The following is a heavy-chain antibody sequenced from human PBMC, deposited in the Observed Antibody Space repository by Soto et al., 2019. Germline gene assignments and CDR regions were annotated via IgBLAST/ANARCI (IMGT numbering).Heavy chain of an antibody. CDR2: ISAYNGNT. D-gene: IGHD3-3*01. CDR1: GYTFTSYG. J-gene: IGHJ6*03. Sequence: ASVKVSCKASGYTFTSYGISWVRQAPGQGLEWMGWISAYNGNTNYAQKLQGRVTMTTDTSTSTAYMELRSLRSDDTAVYYCARVISPVPPAYYDFWSAPRGYYYYMDVWGKGTTVTVSS. V-gene: IGHV1-18*01. CDR3: ARVISPVPPAYYDFWSAPRGYYYYMDV.